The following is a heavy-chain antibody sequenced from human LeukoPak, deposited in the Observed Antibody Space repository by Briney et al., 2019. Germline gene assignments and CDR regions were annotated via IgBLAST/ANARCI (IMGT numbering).Heavy chain of an antibody. CDR2: ISGSGGDT. CDR3: AKDLGGEGGSGFPGY. CDR1: GFTFSTYS. V-gene: IGHV3-23*01. Sequence: GGSLRLSCTASGFTFSTYSMTWVRQAPGKGLEWVSAISGSGGDTYYAESVKGRFAISRDNSKNTLYLQMNSLRPDDTAVYFSAKDLGGEGGSGFPGYWGQGNLVTVSS. D-gene: IGHD3-10*01. J-gene: IGHJ4*02.